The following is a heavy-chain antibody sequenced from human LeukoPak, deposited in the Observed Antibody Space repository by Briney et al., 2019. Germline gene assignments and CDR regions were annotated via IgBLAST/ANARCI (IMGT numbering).Heavy chain of an antibody. CDR2: IRGSAGST. D-gene: IGHD4-11*01. V-gene: IGHV3-23*01. CDR1: GFTFSSYA. Sequence: PGGSLRLSCAASGFTFSSYAMNWVRQAPGKGLEWVSIIRGSAGSTYYADSVGGRFTISRDNSKNTLFLQMNSLRDEDTAVYYCAKDLYSNYGPADYWGQGNLVTVSS. CDR3: AKDLYSNYGPADY. J-gene: IGHJ4*02.